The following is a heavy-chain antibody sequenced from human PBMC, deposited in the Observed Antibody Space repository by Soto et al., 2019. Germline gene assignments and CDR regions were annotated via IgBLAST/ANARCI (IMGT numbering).Heavy chain of an antibody. J-gene: IGHJ4*02. Sequence: QLQLQESGPGLVKPSETLSLTCSVSNDSINSDKYYWGWIRQPPGKGLEWIGSVYYRGNAYSNPSLQTPGTISLAQSKCQFSLKLNSVTAADSAVYFCARLEVLATISYSFDFWGPGALVTVSS. CDR1: NDSINSDKYY. V-gene: IGHV4-39*01. CDR3: ARLEVLATISYSFDF. D-gene: IGHD2-8*02. CDR2: VYYRGNA.